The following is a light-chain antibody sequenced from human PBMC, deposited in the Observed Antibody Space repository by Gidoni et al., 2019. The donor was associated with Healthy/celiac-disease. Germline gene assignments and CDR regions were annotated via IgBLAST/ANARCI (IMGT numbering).Light chain of an antibody. CDR1: QSVSTY. J-gene: IGKJ4*01. Sequence: EIVLTKSPATLSLSPGERATLSCRASQSVSTYLGWYQQKPGQAPRLLIYDASNRATGIPARFSGSGSGTDFTLTISSIEPEDFAVYYCQQRSNWPPLTFGGGTKVEIK. CDR3: QQRSNWPPLT. V-gene: IGKV3-11*01. CDR2: DAS.